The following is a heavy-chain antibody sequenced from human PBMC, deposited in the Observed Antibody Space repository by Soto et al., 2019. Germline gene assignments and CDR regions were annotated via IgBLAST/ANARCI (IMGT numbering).Heavy chain of an antibody. V-gene: IGHV4-4*02. CDR1: GASIISTNW. CDR3: ARGENFVWGC. J-gene: IGHJ4*02. CDR2: IHHSGTT. D-gene: IGHD3-16*01. Sequence: QVQLHESGPGLVKPSGTLSLTCTISGASIISTNWCTWVRQSPGKGLEWIGQIHHSGTTTYNPSLKSRVTISLDKSKNQFSLNLSSVTAADTAVYYCARGENFVWGCWGQGTLVIVSS.